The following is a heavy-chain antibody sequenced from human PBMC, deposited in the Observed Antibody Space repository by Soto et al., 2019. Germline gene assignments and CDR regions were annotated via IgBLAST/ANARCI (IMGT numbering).Heavy chain of an antibody. CDR2: RSYDGSNK. D-gene: IGHD3-16*01. CDR3: ARDGGAY. J-gene: IGHJ4*02. Sequence: QVQLVESGGGVVQPGRSLRLSCAASGFTFSSYAMHWVRRAPGKGLEWMAVRSYDGSNKYYADSVKGRFTISRDNSKNTLYLHMNSLRPEDTALYYCARDGGAYWGQGTLVIVSS. V-gene: IGHV3-30-3*01. CDR1: GFTFSSYA.